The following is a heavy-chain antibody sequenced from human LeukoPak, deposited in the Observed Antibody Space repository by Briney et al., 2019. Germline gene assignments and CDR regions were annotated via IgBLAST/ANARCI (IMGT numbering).Heavy chain of an antibody. J-gene: IGHJ4*02. CDR1: GGSISSYY. CDR3: AMGARRDYFDY. Sequence: SETLSLTCTVSGGSISSYYWSWIRQPPGKGLEWIGYIYYSGSTNYNPSLKSRVTISVDTSKNQFSLKLSSVTAADTAVYYCAMGARRDYFDYWGQGTLVTVSS. CDR2: IYYSGST. D-gene: IGHD3-16*01. V-gene: IGHV4-59*01.